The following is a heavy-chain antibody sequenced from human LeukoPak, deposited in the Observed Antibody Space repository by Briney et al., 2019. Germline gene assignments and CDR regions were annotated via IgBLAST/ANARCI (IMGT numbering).Heavy chain of an antibody. Sequence: SVKVSCKASGGTFSSYAISWVRQAPGQGLEWMGRIIPIFGTANYAQKFQGRVTITTDESTSTAYMELSSLRSEDTAVYYCARAPLGEPVPFEYWGQGTLVTVSS. J-gene: IGHJ4*02. CDR1: GGTFSSYA. V-gene: IGHV1-69*05. CDR3: ARAPLGEPVPFEY. CDR2: IIPIFGTA. D-gene: IGHD3-16*01.